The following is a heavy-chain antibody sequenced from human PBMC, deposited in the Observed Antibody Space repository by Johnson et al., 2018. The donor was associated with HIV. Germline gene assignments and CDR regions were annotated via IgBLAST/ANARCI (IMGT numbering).Heavy chain of an antibody. CDR1: GFTFDDYA. CDR3: GRGGRVVMEDVFGI. CDR2: LTWDGGST. Sequence: VQLVESGGGLVKPGGSLRLSCAASGFTFDDYAMHWVRQAPGKGLEWVSLLTWDGGSTFYVDSVKGRFTISRDDAKNLLFLQMNSLTADDTAVYYCGRGGRVVMEDVFGIWGQGTMVTVSS. J-gene: IGHJ3*02. D-gene: IGHD3-3*01. V-gene: IGHV3-43D*03.